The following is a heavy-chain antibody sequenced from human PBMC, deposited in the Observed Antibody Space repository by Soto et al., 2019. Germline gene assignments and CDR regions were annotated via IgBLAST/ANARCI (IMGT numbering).Heavy chain of an antibody. CDR1: GYTFTNYA. CDR2: INPGNGDT. CDR3: ARDSVVVGIRNYFDN. D-gene: IGHD2-15*01. J-gene: IGHJ4*02. V-gene: IGHV1-3*01. Sequence: QVQLVQSGAEVKKPGVSVKVSCKASGYTFTNYAMHWVRQAPGQRLEWMGWINPGNGDTKYSQKFQGRVTIARDTSASTAYMDLSSLRSEDTAVYYCARDSVVVGIRNYFDNWGQGTLVTVSS.